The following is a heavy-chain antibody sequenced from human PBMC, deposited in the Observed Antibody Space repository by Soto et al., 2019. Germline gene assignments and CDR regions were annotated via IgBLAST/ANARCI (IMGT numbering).Heavy chain of an antibody. CDR2: SYDSRRT. Sequence: SQAQSVTRTVSCVSIGTLCWRCMRQTQGQGPEWMGSSYDSRRTNYNPSLDSRVTISVDRSKNQFSLKLTSVTSADGAVYYCARERGGTFHLWAQGTLVTVSS. CDR1: CVSIGTLC. D-gene: IGHD1-26*01. J-gene: IGHJ1*01. CDR3: ARERGGTFHL. V-gene: IGHV4-59*11.